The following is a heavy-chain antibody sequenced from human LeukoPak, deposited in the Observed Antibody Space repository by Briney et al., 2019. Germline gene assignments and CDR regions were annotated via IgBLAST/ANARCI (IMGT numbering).Heavy chain of an antibody. CDR3: AKVPYCSSTSCSDY. J-gene: IGHJ4*02. V-gene: IGHV3-43*02. Sequence: GGSLRLSCAASGFTFDDYAMHWVRQAPGKGLEWVSLISGDGGSTYYADSVKGRFTISRDNSKNSLYLQMNSLRTEDTALFYCAKVPYCSSTSCSDYWGQGTLVTVSS. D-gene: IGHD2-2*01. CDR1: GFTFDDYA. CDR2: ISGDGGST.